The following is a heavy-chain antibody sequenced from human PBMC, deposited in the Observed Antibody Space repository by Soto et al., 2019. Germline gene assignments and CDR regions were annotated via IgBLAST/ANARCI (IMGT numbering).Heavy chain of an antibody. J-gene: IGHJ6*02. CDR3: AKDMLLGVRGHYVMDV. Sequence: QVQLVESGGGVVQPGRSLRLSCAASGFTFSNYGIHWVRQAPGKGLEWVALISYDGTNEYYVDALKGRFTITRDNSKNTLYLQMNSLRAEDTAVYYCAKDMLLGVRGHYVMDVWGQGTTVPVSS. D-gene: IGHD3-10*01. CDR2: ISYDGTNE. V-gene: IGHV3-30*18. CDR1: GFTFSNYG.